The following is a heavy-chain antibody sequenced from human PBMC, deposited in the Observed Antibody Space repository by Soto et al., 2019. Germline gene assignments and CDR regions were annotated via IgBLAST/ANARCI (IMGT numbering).Heavy chain of an antibody. Sequence: GGSLRLSCSASGFTFSSYAMHWVRQAPGKGLEYVSAISSYGGSTYYADSVKGRFTISRDNSKNTLYFQMSSLRAEDTAVYYCVKDRHRSSSSEFDYWGQGTLVTVSS. D-gene: IGHD6-6*01. CDR3: VKDRHRSSSSEFDY. J-gene: IGHJ4*02. V-gene: IGHV3-64D*06. CDR1: GFTFSSYA. CDR2: ISSYGGST.